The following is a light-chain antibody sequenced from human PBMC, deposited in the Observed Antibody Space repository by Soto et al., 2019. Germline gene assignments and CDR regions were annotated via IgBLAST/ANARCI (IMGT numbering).Light chain of an antibody. CDR2: EVS. V-gene: IGLV2-14*01. J-gene: IGLJ2*01. CDR1: SSDVAFYNS. CDR3: ASYTHTVV. Sequence: QSALTQPASVSGSPGQSITISCTGTSSDVAFYNSVSWYQQSPGQAPKLLIYEVSNRPSGVSDRFSGSRSGHTASLTISGLQTEDEAEYFCASYTHTVVFGGGTKLTVL.